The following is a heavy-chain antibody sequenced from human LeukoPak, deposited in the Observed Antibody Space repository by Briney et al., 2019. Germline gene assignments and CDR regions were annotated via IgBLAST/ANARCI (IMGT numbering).Heavy chain of an antibody. J-gene: IGHJ4*02. CDR1: GFTFSSYE. CDR3: AKAANYDILTGYYLDY. CDR2: ITGGGDTT. D-gene: IGHD3-9*01. Sequence: QPGGSLRLSCAASGFTFSSYEMNWVRQAPGKGLEWVSAITGGGDTTYYADSVKGRFTISRDNSKNTLYLQMNNLRAEDTAIYYCAKAANYDILTGYYLDYWGQGTLVTVSS. V-gene: IGHV3-23*01.